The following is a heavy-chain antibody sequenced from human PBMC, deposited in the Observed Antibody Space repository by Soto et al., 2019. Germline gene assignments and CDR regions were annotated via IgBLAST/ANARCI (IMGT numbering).Heavy chain of an antibody. CDR1: GGSISSYY. D-gene: IGHD2-2*01. CDR3: ARNNIVVVPAATTSSYYYGMHV. Sequence: SDTLSLTCTVSGGSISSYYWSWIRQPPGKGLEWIGYIYYSGSTNYNPSLKSRVTISVDTSKNQFSLKLSSVTAADTAVYYCARNNIVVVPAATTSSYYYGMHVWGQGTPGTSP. CDR2: IYYSGST. J-gene: IGHJ6*02. V-gene: IGHV4-59*01.